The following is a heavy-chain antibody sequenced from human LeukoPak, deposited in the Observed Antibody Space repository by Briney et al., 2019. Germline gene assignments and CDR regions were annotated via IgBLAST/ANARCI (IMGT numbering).Heavy chain of an antibody. Sequence: GGSLRLSCAASGFTFSSYAMSWVRQAPGKGLEWVSAISGSGGSTYYADSVKGRFTISRDNSKNTLYLQMNSLRAEDTAVYYCANGQQWLDPQSPYYYWGQGTLVTVSS. D-gene: IGHD6-19*01. CDR2: ISGSGGST. CDR3: ANGQQWLDPQSPYYY. V-gene: IGHV3-23*01. CDR1: GFTFSSYA. J-gene: IGHJ4*02.